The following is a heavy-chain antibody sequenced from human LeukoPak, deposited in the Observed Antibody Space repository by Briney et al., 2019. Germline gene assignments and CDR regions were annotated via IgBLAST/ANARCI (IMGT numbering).Heavy chain of an antibody. CDR2: ISSSSSYI. J-gene: IGHJ4*02. CDR3: AVAVAGKPFDY. V-gene: IGHV3-21*01. CDR1: GFTFSSYN. Sequence: PGGSLRLSCAASGFTFSSYNMNWVRQAPGKGLEWVSSISSSSSYIYYADSVKGRFTISRDNAKNSLYLQMNSLRAEDTAVYYCAVAVAGKPFDYWGQGTLVTVSS. D-gene: IGHD6-19*01.